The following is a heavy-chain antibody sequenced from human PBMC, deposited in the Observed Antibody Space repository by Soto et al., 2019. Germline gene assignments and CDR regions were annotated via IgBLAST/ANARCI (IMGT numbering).Heavy chain of an antibody. V-gene: IGHV5-51*01. CDR1: GFTFTNYW. CDR2: IYPGDSKT. CDR3: ARHPNYYYSSGYYFSDY. J-gene: IGHJ4*02. D-gene: IGHD3-22*01. Sequence: EVQLVQSGAEVKKPGESLKISCKGSGFTFTNYWIAWVRQMPGKGLDWMGIIYPGDSKTSYSPSFQGQVTSSADKSIGTAFLQWSSLKASDTAMYYCARHPNYYYSSGYYFSDYWGQGTLVTVSS.